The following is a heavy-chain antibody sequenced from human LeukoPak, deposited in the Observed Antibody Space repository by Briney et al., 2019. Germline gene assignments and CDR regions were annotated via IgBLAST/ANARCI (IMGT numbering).Heavy chain of an antibody. J-gene: IGHJ4*02. CDR2: INSDGSST. CDR1: GFTFSSYW. V-gene: IGHV3-74*01. CDR3: AREILWFGLDY. D-gene: IGHD3-10*01. Sequence: GGSLRLSCAASGFTFSSYWMHWVRQAPGKGLVWVSRINSDGSSTSYADSVKGRFTISRDNSKNTLYLQMNSLRAEDTAVYYCAREILWFGLDYWGQGTLVTVSS.